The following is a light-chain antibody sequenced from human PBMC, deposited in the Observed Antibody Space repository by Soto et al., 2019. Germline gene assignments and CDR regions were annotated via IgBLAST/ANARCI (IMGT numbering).Light chain of an antibody. CDR3: AAWDDSLSGV. CDR1: SSNIGSNY. CDR2: SNN. J-gene: IGLJ3*02. V-gene: IGLV1-47*02. Sequence: HSVLTQPPSASGTPGQRVTISCSGSSSNIGSNYVYWYQQLPGTAPKLLIYSNNQRPSGVPDRFSGSKSGTSASLAISGLRSEDEADYYCAAWDDSLSGVFGGGTKLTVL.